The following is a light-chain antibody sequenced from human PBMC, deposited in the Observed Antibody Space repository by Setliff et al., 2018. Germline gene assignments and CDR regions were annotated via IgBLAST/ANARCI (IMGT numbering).Light chain of an antibody. J-gene: IGLJ3*02. CDR3: SSYTSSSTLAV. V-gene: IGLV2-8*01. CDR2: EVN. CDR1: SSDIGGYNY. Sequence: QSALTQPPSASGSPGQSVTIPCTGTSSDIGGYNYVSWYQQHPGKAPKLMIYEVNKRPSGVPDRFSGSKSGNTASLTVSGLQAEDEADYYCSSYTSSSTLAVFGGGTKGTVL.